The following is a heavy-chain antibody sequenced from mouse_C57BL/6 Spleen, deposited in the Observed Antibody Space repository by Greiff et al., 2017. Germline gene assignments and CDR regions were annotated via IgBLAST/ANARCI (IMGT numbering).Heavy chain of an antibody. J-gene: IGHJ1*03. D-gene: IGHD1-1*01. V-gene: IGHV1-55*01. CDR2: IYPGSGST. CDR3: ARCYYGSSYDWYFDV. Sequence: VQLQQPGAELVKPGASVKMSCKASGYTFTSYWITWVKQRPGQGLEWIGDIYPGSGSTNYNEKFKSKATLTVDTSSSTAYMQLSSLTSEDSAVYYCARCYYGSSYDWYFDVWGTGTTVTVSS. CDR1: GYTFTSYW.